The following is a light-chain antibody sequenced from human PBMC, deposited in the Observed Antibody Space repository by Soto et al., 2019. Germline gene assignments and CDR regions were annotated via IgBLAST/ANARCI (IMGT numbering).Light chain of an antibody. CDR1: SSEVGGYNY. CDR3: TSYTSSITYV. J-gene: IGLJ1*01. CDR2: DVS. V-gene: IGLV2-14*01. Sequence: QSVLTQPASVSGSPGQSIAISCTGTSSEVGGYNYVSWYQQHPGKAPKLIIYDVSNRPSGISNRFSGSKSGNTASLTISGLQAEDEADYYCTSYTSSITYVFGTGTKVTVL.